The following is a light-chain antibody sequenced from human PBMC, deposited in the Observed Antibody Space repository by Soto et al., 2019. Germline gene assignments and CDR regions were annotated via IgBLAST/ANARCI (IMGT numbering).Light chain of an antibody. CDR1: QSVSSSY. CDR3: QQYGRSLVRT. J-gene: IGKJ1*01. Sequence: EIVVTQSPGTLSLSPGERATLACRASQSVSSSYLAWYQQKPGQAPRLLIYGASSRATGIPDRFSGSGSGTDFTLTISRLEPEDFAVYYCQQYGRSLVRTFGQGTKVEIK. CDR2: GAS. V-gene: IGKV3-20*01.